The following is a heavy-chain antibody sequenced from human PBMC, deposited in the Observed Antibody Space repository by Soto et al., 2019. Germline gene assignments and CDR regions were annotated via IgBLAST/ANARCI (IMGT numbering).Heavy chain of an antibody. V-gene: IGHV4-39*01. CDR3: ARLITGTTIGYYYYYMDV. Sequence: QLQLQESGPGLVKPSETLSLTCTVSGGSISSSSYYWGWIRQPPGKGLEWIGSIYYSGSTYYNPPLKSRDTISVDTSKNQFSLKLSSVTAADTAVYYCARLITGTTIGYYYYYMDVWGKGTKVTV. D-gene: IGHD1-7*01. CDR1: GGSISSSSYY. CDR2: IYYSGST. J-gene: IGHJ6*03.